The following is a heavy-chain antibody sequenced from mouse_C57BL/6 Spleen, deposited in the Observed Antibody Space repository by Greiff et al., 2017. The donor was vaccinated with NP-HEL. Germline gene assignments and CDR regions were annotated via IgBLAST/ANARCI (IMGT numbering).Heavy chain of an antibody. CDR1: GYTFTSYW. D-gene: IGHD1-1*01. CDR3: AGSSITTVVAPALDY. J-gene: IGHJ2*01. Sequence: VQLQQSGAELAKPGASVKLSCKASGYTFTSYWMHWVKQRPGQGLEWIGYINPSSGYTKYNQKFKDKATLTADKSSSTAYMQLSSMTYEDSAVYYCAGSSITTVVAPALDYWGQGTTLTVSS. CDR2: INPSSGYT. V-gene: IGHV1-7*01.